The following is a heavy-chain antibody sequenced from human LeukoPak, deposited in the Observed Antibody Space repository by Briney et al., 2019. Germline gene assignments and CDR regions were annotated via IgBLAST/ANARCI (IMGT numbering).Heavy chain of an antibody. CDR3: AKDLRAVVIGSPLDY. V-gene: IGHV3-30*02. CDR2: IRYDGSNK. D-gene: IGHD2-2*01. Sequence: PGGSLRLSCAASAFTFSSYGMHWVRQAPGKGLEWVAFIRYDGSNKYYADSVKGRFTISRDNSKNTLYLQMNSLRAEGTAMYYCAKDLRAVVIGSPLDYWGQGILVTVSS. CDR1: AFTFSSYG. J-gene: IGHJ4*02.